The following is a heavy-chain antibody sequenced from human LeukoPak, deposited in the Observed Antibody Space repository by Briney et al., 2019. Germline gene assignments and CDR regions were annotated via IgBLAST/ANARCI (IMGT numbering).Heavy chain of an antibody. V-gene: IGHV3-7*01. CDR3: ARARYYYDSSGQFDY. CDR2: IKQDGSEK. Sequence: GGSLRLSCAASGFTFSSYWMSWVRQAPGKGLEWVANIKQDGSEKYYVDSVKGRFTISRDNSKNTLYLQMNSLRAEDTAVYYCARARYYYDSSGQFDYWGQGTLVTVSS. CDR1: GFTFSSYW. D-gene: IGHD3-22*01. J-gene: IGHJ4*02.